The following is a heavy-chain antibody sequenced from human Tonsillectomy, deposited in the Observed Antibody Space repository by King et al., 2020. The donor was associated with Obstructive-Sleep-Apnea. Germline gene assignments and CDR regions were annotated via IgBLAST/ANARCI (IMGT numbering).Heavy chain of an antibody. CDR2: SSPNSGAT. Sequence: VQLVQSGAEVKKPGASVKVSCKASGYTFTGYYIHWVRQAPGQGLEWMGWSSPNSGATNYAQKFQDRVTMTRDTSISTAYMDLNRLRSDDTAIYYCARDMSAYDSTSPAYWAQGTLVTVSS. D-gene: IGHD3-10*01. CDR1: GYTFTGYY. V-gene: IGHV1-2*02. CDR3: ARDMSAYDSTSPAY. J-gene: IGHJ4*02.